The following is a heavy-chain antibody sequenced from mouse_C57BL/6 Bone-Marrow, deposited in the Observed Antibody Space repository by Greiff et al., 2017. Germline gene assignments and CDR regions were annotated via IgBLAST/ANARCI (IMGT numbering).Heavy chain of an antibody. CDR2: INPNNGGT. CDR1: GYTFTDYN. Sequence: VQLQQSGPELVKPGASVKIPCKASGYTFTDYNMDWVKQSHGKSLEWIGDINPNNGGTIYNQKFKGKATLTVAKSSSTAYMELRSLTSEDTAVYYWARGVYYGNFYAMDYWGQGTSVTVSS. CDR3: ARGVYYGNFYAMDY. V-gene: IGHV1-18*01. D-gene: IGHD2-1*01. J-gene: IGHJ4*01.